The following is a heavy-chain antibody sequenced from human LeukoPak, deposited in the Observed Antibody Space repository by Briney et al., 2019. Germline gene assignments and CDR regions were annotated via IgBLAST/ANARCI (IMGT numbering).Heavy chain of an antibody. CDR2: FDPEDGET. V-gene: IGHV1-24*01. CDR1: GYTLTELS. J-gene: IGHJ3*02. CDR3: ARDPPRALSRGAFDI. Sequence: ASVKVSCKVSGYTLTELSMHWVRQAPGKGLEWMGGFDPEDGETIYAQKFQDRVTMTEDTSTDTAYMELSSLRSEDTAVYYCARDPPRALSRGAFDIWGQGTMVTVSS.